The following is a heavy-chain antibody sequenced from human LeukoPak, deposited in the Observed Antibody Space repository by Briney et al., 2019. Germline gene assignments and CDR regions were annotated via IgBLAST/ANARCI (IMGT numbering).Heavy chain of an antibody. J-gene: IGHJ5*02. V-gene: IGHV4-59*08. Sequence: SETLSLTCTVSGGSISSYYWSWIRQPPGKGLEWIWYIYYCGSTNYNPSLKSRVTITVYKSKTQFSLKLSSVTAADTAVYYCARRGTCGRDNLFDPWGQGTLVTLST. D-gene: IGHD1-26*01. CDR3: ARRGTCGRDNLFDP. CDR2: IYYCGST. CDR1: GGSISSYY.